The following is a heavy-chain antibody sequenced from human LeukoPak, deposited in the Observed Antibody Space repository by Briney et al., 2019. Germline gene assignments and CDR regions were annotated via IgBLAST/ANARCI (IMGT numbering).Heavy chain of an antibody. CDR1: GGSISSYY. V-gene: IGHV4-59*01. D-gene: IGHD5-12*01. Sequence: TSETLSLTCTVSGGSISSYYWSWIRQSPGKGLEWIGYIYYSGSTNYNPSLKSRVTISVDTSKNQFSLKLSSVTAADTAVYYCASGGYSGYDGIDYWGQGTLVTVSS. J-gene: IGHJ4*02. CDR3: ASGGYSGYDGIDY. CDR2: IYYSGST.